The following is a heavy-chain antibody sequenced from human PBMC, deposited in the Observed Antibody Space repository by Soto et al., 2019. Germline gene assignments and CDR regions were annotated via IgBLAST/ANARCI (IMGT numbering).Heavy chain of an antibody. CDR3: ARRRYGSGSNDF. J-gene: IGHJ4*02. CDR1: GFTFSDYY. Sequence: VGSLRLSCAASGFTFSDYYMSWIRQAPGKGLEWVSHISSSGNSIDYGDSVRGRFTISRDNAKKSLYLQMNSLRPEDTAVYYCARRRYGSGSNDFWGQGTLVTVSS. CDR2: ISSSGNSI. V-gene: IGHV3-11*01. D-gene: IGHD3-10*01.